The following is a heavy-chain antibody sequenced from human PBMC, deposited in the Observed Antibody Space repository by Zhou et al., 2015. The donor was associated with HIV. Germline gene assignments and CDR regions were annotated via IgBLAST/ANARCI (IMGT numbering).Heavy chain of an antibody. V-gene: IGHV1-69*12. D-gene: IGHD1-26*01. Sequence: QVQLVQSGAEVKKPGSSVKVSCKASGGTFSSYAISWVRQAPGQGLEWMGGIIPIFGTANYAQKFQGRVTITADESTSTAYMELSSLRSEDTAVYYCARSPPSGRGSSGWFDPGAREPWSPSPQ. CDR1: GGTFSSYA. CDR2: IIPIFGTA. J-gene: IGHJ5*02. CDR3: ARSPPSGRGSSGWFDP.